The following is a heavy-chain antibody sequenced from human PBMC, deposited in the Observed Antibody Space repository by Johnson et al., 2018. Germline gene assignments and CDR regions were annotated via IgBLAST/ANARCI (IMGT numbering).Heavy chain of an antibody. Sequence: VQLVESGGGVVQPGRSLRLSCAASGFTFDDYTMHWVRQAPGKGLEWVSLISWDGGSTYYADSVKGRFTISRDNSKNSLYLQMNSLRTEDTALYYCANGDSSFGAFDIWGQGTMVTVSS. CDR2: ISWDGGST. CDR3: ANGDSSFGAFDI. V-gene: IGHV3-43*01. CDR1: GFTFDDYT. D-gene: IGHD3-22*01. J-gene: IGHJ3*02.